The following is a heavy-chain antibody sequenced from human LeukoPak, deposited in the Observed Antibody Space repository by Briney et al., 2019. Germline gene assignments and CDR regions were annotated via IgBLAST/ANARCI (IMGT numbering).Heavy chain of an antibody. CDR2: IDHTGST. CDR3: ARGIRGVIAGGVIDWLDP. J-gene: IGHJ5*02. D-gene: IGHD3-10*01. V-gene: IGHV4-34*01. CDR1: GGAFSGYY. Sequence: SETLSLTCAVHGGAFSGYYWSWIRQPPGRGLEWIGEIDHTGSTNYNPSLKSRVAISVATFKNQFSLTLYSVTAADTAVYYCARGIRGVIAGGVIDWLDPWGQGTLVTVSS.